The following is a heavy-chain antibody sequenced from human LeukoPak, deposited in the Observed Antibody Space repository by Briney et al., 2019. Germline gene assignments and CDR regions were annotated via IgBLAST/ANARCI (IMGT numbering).Heavy chain of an antibody. CDR3: ARDPMVVAAGDAFDI. V-gene: IGHV4-39*07. CDR2: INHSGST. D-gene: IGHD2-15*01. J-gene: IGHJ3*02. CDR1: GGSISSSSYY. Sequence: PSETLSLTCTVSGGSISSSSYYWSWIRQPPGKGLEWIGEINHSGSTNYNPSLKSRVTISVDTSKNQFSLKLSSVTAADTAVYYCARDPMVVAAGDAFDIWGQGTMVTVSS.